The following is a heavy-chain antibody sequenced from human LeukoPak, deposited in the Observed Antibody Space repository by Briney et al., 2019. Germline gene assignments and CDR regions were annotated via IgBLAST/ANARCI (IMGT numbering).Heavy chain of an antibody. V-gene: IGHV3-7*04. CDR1: GFTFSHHW. Sequence: GGSLRLSCAASGFTFSHHWLTWVRQGPGKGPEWVADIYLDGSGTTYPDSVKGRFTISRDKAKNTLYLQMNSLRAEDTAVYYCARGHHGMDVGGQRPTVTVSS. J-gene: IGHJ6*02. CDR2: IYLDGSGT. CDR3: ARGHHGMDV.